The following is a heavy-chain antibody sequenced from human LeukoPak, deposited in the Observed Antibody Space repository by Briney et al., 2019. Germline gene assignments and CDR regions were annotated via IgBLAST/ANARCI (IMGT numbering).Heavy chain of an antibody. V-gene: IGHV3-7*01. J-gene: IGHJ4*02. CDR2: KKQDGSEK. D-gene: IGHD6-19*01. CDR3: ARPDSSGWYAQFDC. Sequence: GGPLRLPCAACGFTYRRCWVSWPRQAPGGGVEWVANKKQDGSEKLYMDSVKALYTSSRDNAQNSMNLQMNNLSAEDTAEYSCARPDSSGWYAQFDCWGQGTLVTVSS. CDR1: GFTYRRCW.